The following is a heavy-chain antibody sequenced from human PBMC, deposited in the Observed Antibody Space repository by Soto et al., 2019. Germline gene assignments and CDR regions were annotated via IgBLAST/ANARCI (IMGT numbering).Heavy chain of an antibody. CDR2: IIPILGIA. CDR1: GGTFSRYT. D-gene: IGHD4-17*01. J-gene: IGHJ4*02. Sequence: QVQLVQSGAEVKKPGSSVKVSCKASGGTFSRYTISWVRQAPGQGLEWMGRIIPILGIANYAQKFQGRVTITADKSTSTAYMELSSLRSEDTAVYYCASLIDMTTVNDYWGQGTLVTVSS. V-gene: IGHV1-69*02. CDR3: ASLIDMTTVNDY.